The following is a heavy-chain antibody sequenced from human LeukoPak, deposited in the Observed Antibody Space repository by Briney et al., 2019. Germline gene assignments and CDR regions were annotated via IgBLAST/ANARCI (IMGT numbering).Heavy chain of an antibody. V-gene: IGHV3-48*03. J-gene: IGHJ6*04. D-gene: IGHD5-12*01. CDR1: GFTFSSYE. Sequence: GGSLRLPCAASGFTFSSYEMNWVRQAPGKGLEWVSYISSSGSTIYYADSVKGRFTISRDNAKNSLYVQMNSLRAEDTAVYYCAREGRSGYDLTGYYGMDVWGKGTTVTVSS. CDR3: AREGRSGYDLTGYYGMDV. CDR2: ISSSGSTI.